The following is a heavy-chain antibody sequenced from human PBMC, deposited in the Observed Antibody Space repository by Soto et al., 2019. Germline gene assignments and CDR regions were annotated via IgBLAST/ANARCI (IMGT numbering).Heavy chain of an antibody. CDR2: IKQDGSEK. CDR3: ARDSWRALWKGAFDI. J-gene: IGHJ3*02. V-gene: IGHV3-7*01. Sequence: EVQLVESGGGLVQPGGSLRLSCAASGFTFSSYWMSWVRQAPGKGLEWVANIKQDGSEKYYVDSVKGRITISRDNAKNSVYLQINRLRGEDTAVYYCARDSWRALWKGAFDIWGQGTMVTVSS. D-gene: IGHD1-1*01. CDR1: GFTFSSYW.